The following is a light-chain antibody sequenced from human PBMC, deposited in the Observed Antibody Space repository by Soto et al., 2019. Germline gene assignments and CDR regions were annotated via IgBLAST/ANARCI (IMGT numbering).Light chain of an antibody. J-gene: IGKJ1*01. Sequence: EIGLTQSPGTLSLPPGERATLSCRASHSVSSSYLAWYQQKPGQAPRLLIYGASSRATGIPDRFSGSGSGTDFTLTISRLEPEDFAVYYCQQYGNSLSWTFGQGTKVDIK. CDR1: HSVSSSY. CDR2: GAS. V-gene: IGKV3-20*01. CDR3: QQYGNSLSWT.